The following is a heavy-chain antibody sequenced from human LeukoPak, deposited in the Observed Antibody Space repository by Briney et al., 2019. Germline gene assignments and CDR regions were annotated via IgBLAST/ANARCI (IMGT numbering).Heavy chain of an antibody. J-gene: IGHJ5*02. D-gene: IGHD3-10*01. CDR3: ARGPRFTMVRAYNWFDP. CDR2: INPNSGGT. V-gene: IGHV1-2*02. CDR1: GYTFTGYY. Sequence: ASVKVSCKASGYTFTGYYMHWVRQAPGQGLEWMGWINPNSGGTNYALKFQGRVTMTRDTSISTAYMELSRLRSDDTAVYYCARGPRFTMVRAYNWFDPWGQGTLVTVSS.